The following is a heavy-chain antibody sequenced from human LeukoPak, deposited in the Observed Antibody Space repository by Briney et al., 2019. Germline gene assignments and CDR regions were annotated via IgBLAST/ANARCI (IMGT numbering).Heavy chain of an antibody. CDR2: IWYDGSNK. Sequence: GRSLRLSCVASGFTFSSYGMHWVRQAPGKGLEWVAVIWYDGSNKYYADSVKGRFTISRDNSKNTLYLQMNSLRAEDTAVYYCARDEGVGAIIDYWGQGTLVTVSS. V-gene: IGHV3-33*08. CDR1: GFTFSSYG. D-gene: IGHD1-26*01. J-gene: IGHJ4*02. CDR3: ARDEGVGAIIDY.